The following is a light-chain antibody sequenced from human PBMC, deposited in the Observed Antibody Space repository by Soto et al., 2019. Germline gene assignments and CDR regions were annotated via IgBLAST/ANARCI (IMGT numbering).Light chain of an antibody. J-gene: IGLJ2*01. CDR2: EVT. V-gene: IGLV2-8*01. Sequence: QSALTQPPSASGSPGQSVTISCTGTSSDVGGYTYVSWYQQHPGKAPKLMIYEVTKRPSGVPDRFSASKSGNTASLTVSGLQAEDEADYYCNSYAGSNIVGFGGGTKLTVL. CDR3: NSYAGSNIVG. CDR1: SSDVGGYTY.